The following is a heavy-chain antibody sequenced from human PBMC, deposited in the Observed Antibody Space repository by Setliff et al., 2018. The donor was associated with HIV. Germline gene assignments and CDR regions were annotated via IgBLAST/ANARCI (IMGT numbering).Heavy chain of an antibody. D-gene: IGHD5-18*01. CDR1: GGSISNYY. CDR2: IHHSGST. J-gene: IGHJ4*02. Sequence: SETLSLTCIVSGGSISNYYWGWIWQSPGKGLEWIGFIHHSGSTNYNPSLESRVTISLDTANNHFSLNLRSVTAADTAVYYCARVPRQLLKGAAAYFDYWGQGILVTVSS. CDR3: ARVPRQLLKGAAAYFDY. V-gene: IGHV4-59*01.